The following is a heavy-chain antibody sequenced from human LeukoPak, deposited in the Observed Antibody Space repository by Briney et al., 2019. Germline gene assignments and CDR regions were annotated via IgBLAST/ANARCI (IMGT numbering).Heavy chain of an antibody. CDR2: IYPGDSDT. CDR1: GYSFTSYW. Sequence: GESLKISWKGSGYSFTSYWIGWVRQMPGKGLEWIGIIYPGDSDTRYSPSCQGQVTISADKSINTAYLQWSSLKASDTAMYYCARRVVNNRNWYFNLWGRGTLVTVSS. J-gene: IGHJ2*01. D-gene: IGHD4-23*01. V-gene: IGHV5-51*01. CDR3: ARRVVNNRNWYFNL.